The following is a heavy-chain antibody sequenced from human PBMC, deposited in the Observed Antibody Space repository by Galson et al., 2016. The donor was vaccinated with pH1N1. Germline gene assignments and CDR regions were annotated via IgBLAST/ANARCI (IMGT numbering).Heavy chain of an antibody. V-gene: IGHV4-34*01. J-gene: IGHJ6*02. D-gene: IGHD2-2*02. Sequence: SETLSLTCAVFGGSFSNYQWTWIRQSPGKGLEWIGEISHTGSTNYNPFLWNRLTISIDTSKSQFSLSLRSVSAADTGIYYCARGGSCSGTSCYTPEVLRDYSHGMDVWGQGTTVTVSS. CDR2: ISHTGST. CDR1: GGSFSNYQ. CDR3: ARGGSCSGTSCYTPEVLRDYSHGMDV.